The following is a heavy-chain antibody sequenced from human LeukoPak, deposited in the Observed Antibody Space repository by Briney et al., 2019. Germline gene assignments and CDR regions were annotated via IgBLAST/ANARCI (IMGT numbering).Heavy chain of an antibody. V-gene: IGHV3-74*01. CDR2: INSDGSTT. CDR1: GFTLSSYW. D-gene: IGHD6-13*01. Sequence: GGSLRLSCAASGFTLSSYWMHWVRQAPGKGLVWVSRINSDGSTTNYADSVKGRFTISRDNAKNTLYLQMDSLRAEDTAVYYCARGPGYSSSWYGADLWGQGALVTVSS. J-gene: IGHJ5*02. CDR3: ARGPGYSSSWYGADL.